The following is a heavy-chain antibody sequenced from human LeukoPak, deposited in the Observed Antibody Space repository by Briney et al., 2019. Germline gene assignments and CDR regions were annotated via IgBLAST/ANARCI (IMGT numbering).Heavy chain of an antibody. CDR3: ARGARSSSWYVPYYFDY. V-gene: IGHV4-38-2*02. CDR2: IYYSGGT. J-gene: IGHJ4*02. Sequence: PSETLSLTCTVSDYSISNGYYWGWIRQPPGKGLEWIGSIYYSGGTYYNPSLKTRVTISKDTSKNQFSLKLSSVTAADTAVYYCARGARSSSWYVPYYFDYWGQGTLVTVSS. D-gene: IGHD6-13*01. CDR1: DYSISNGYY.